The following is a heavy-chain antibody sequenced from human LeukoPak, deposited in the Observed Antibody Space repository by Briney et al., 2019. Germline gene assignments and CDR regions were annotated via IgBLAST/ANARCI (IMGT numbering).Heavy chain of an antibody. CDR1: GFTFSDHY. CDR2: IRNKVESHTT. D-gene: IGHD1-26*01. J-gene: IGHJ4*02. Sequence: GGSLRLSCAASGFTFSDHYMDWVRQAPGKGLERVGRIRNKVESHTTEYAASVKGRFAISRDDSQDSLFLQMNSLKTEDTAVYYCVRCSGTFYYDYWGQGTLVTVSS. CDR3: VRCSGTFYYDY. V-gene: IGHV3-72*01.